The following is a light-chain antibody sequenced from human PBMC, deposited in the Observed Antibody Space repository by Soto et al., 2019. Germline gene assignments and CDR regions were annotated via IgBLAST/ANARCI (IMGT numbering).Light chain of an antibody. J-gene: IGKJ4*01. CDR2: GAS. Sequence: EIVLTQSPGTLSLSPGERATLSCRASQSVSSSYLAWYRQKPGQAPRLLVYGASSRATGIPDRFSGSGSGTDFTLTISRLEPEDFAMYYCQQYGSSPSTFGGGNKVEIK. CDR3: QQYGSSPST. V-gene: IGKV3-20*01. CDR1: QSVSSSY.